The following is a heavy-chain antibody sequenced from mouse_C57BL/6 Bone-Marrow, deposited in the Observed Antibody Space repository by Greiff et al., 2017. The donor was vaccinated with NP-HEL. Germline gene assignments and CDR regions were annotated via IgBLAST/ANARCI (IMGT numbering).Heavy chain of an antibody. CDR2: IHPNSGST. V-gene: IGHV1-64*01. Sequence: QVQLQQPGAELVKPGASVKLSCKASGYTFTSYWLHWVKQRPGQGLEWIGMIHPNSGSTNYNEKFKSKATLTVDKSSSTAYMQLSSLTSEDSAVYYCARDYYIPDYFDYGGQGTTLTVSS. CDR1: GYTFTSYW. D-gene: IGHD2-12*01. J-gene: IGHJ2*01. CDR3: ARDYYIPDYFDY.